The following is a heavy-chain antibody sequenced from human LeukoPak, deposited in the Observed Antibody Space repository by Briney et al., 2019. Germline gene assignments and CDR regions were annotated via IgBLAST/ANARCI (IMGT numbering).Heavy chain of an antibody. J-gene: IGHJ4*02. Sequence: ASVKVSCKASGYTFTTYGIIWVRQAPGQGLEWMGWINPNSGGTNYAQKFQGRVTMTRDTSISTAYMELSRLRSDDTAVYYCARDDYGGNSWSDWGQGTLVTVSS. CDR3: ARDDYGGNSWSD. D-gene: IGHD4-23*01. V-gene: IGHV1-2*02. CDR1: GYTFTTYG. CDR2: INPNSGGT.